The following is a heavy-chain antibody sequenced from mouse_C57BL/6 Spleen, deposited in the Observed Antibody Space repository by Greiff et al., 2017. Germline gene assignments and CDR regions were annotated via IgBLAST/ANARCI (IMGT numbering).Heavy chain of an antibody. CDR1: GYTFTEYT. CDR2: FYPGSGSI. J-gene: IGHJ2*01. CDR3: ARHDPYGNCFDY. V-gene: IGHV1-62-2*01. Sequence: VQLQESGAELVKPGASVKLSCKASGYTFTEYTIHWVKQRSGQGLEWIGWFYPGSGSIKYNEKFKDKATLTADKSSSTVYMEMSRMTSEDSAVYYCARHDPYGNCFDYWGKGTTLTVSS. D-gene: IGHD2-10*02.